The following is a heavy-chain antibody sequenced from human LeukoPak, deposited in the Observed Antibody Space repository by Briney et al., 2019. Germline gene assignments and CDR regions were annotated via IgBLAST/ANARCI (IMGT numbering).Heavy chain of an antibody. D-gene: IGHD3-22*01. CDR2: INTNTGNP. CDR3: ARGNYEPHGYQTR. CDR1: GYIFTSYV. Sequence: GASVKVSCKASGYIFTSYVLHWVRQAPGQGLEWMGWINTNTGNPTYAQGFTGRFVFSLDTSVSTAYLQISSLKADDTAMYYCARGNYEPHGYQTRWGQGTLVTVPQ. V-gene: IGHV7-4-1*02. J-gene: IGHJ4*02.